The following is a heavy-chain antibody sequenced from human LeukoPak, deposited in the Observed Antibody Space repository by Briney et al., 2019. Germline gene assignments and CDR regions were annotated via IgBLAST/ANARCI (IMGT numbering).Heavy chain of an antibody. J-gene: IGHJ4*02. Sequence: PGGSLRLSCAASGFTFSTYAMSWVRQAPGQGLEWVSSISGDGDSTYYAESVKGRFTISRDNSKNTLYLQMNSLRAEDTAVYYCAKRPDCSTTNCFRFEYWGQGTLVTVSS. CDR1: GFTFSTYA. D-gene: IGHD2-2*01. CDR3: AKRPDCSTTNCFRFEY. V-gene: IGHV3-23*01. CDR2: ISGDGDST.